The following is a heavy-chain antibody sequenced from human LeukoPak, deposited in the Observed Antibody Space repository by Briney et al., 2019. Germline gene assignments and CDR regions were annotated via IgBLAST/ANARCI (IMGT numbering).Heavy chain of an antibody. CDR3: ATGGSILAN. Sequence: PGGSLRLSCAASGFNFSNAWMSWVRQAPGKGLEWVGHIRSKSEGGTRDYAAHVKGRFTISRDDSKTTLYVEMSSLKTEDTAVYYCATGGSILANWGQGTLVTVSS. J-gene: IGHJ4*02. D-gene: IGHD3-16*01. CDR1: GFNFSNAW. V-gene: IGHV3-15*01. CDR2: IRSKSEGGTR.